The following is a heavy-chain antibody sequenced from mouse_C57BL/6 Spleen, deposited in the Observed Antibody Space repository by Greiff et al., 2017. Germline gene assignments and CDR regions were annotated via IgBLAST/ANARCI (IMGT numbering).Heavy chain of an antibody. V-gene: IGHV1-52*01. J-gene: IGHJ4*01. CDR1: GYTFTSYW. Sequence: QVQLQQPGAELVRPGSSVKLSCKASGYTFTSYWMHWVKQRPIQGLEWIGKIDPSDSETHYNQKFKDKATLTVDKSSSTAYMQLSSLTSEDSAVYYCARSGYYGSIYGAMDYWGQGTSVTVSS. CDR3: ARSGYYGSIYGAMDY. CDR2: IDPSDSET. D-gene: IGHD1-1*01.